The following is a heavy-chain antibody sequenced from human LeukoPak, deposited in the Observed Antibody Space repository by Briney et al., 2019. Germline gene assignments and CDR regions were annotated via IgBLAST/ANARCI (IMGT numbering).Heavy chain of an antibody. CDR1: GGAITGSTYY. Sequence: SETLSLTCTVSGGAITGSTYYWGWIRQPPGKGLEWIGSMYYSGSTYYKPSLKSRVTISADTSKNQFSLELSPVTAADTAVYYCARQYYDNTGYYYFDYWGQGILVTVSS. J-gene: IGHJ4*02. CDR3: ARQYYDNTGYYYFDY. CDR2: MYYSGST. V-gene: IGHV4-39*01. D-gene: IGHD3-22*01.